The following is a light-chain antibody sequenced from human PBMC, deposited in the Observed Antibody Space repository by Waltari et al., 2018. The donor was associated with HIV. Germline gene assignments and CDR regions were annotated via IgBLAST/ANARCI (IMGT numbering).Light chain of an antibody. Sequence: QSALTQPRSVSGSPGQSVTIPCTGTSSDVGGYNYVPWYQQLPGKAPKLMIYDLTERPSGVPDRFSGSKSGNTASLTISGLQAEDEADYYCCSFAGSYTWLFGGGTKLTVL. V-gene: IGLV2-11*01. CDR3: CSFAGSYTWL. J-gene: IGLJ2*01. CDR1: SSDVGGYNY. CDR2: DLT.